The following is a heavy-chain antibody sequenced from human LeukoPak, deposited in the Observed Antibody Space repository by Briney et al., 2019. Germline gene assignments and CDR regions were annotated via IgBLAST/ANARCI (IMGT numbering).Heavy chain of an antibody. J-gene: IGHJ5*02. CDR1: GGSISSYY. Sequence: PSETLSLTCTVSGGSISSYYWRWIRQPAGKGLEWIGRIYTSGSTNYNPSLKRRVTMSVDTYKNQFSLKLSSVTAADAAVCLCARAYRRWFDPWGQGTLGTLSP. V-gene: IGHV4-4*07. D-gene: IGHD3-16*01. CDR2: IYTSGST. CDR3: ARAYRRWFDP.